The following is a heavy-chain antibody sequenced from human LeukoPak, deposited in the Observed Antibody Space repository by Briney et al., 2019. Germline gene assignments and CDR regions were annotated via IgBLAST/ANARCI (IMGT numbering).Heavy chain of an antibody. CDR3: ARATLRFLEWGNWFDP. J-gene: IGHJ5*02. V-gene: IGHV1-2*02. Sequence: ASVKVSCKASGYTFTGYYMYWVRQAPGQGLEWMGWINPNSGGTNYAQKFQGRVTMTRDTSISTAYMELSRLRSDDTAVYYCARATLRFLEWGNWFDPWGQGTLVTVSS. D-gene: IGHD3-3*01. CDR1: GYTFTGYY. CDR2: INPNSGGT.